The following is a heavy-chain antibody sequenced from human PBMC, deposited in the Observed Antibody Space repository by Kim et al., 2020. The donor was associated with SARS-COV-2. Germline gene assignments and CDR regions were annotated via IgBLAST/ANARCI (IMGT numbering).Heavy chain of an antibody. CDR1: GYTFTSYA. V-gene: IGHV7-4-1*02. D-gene: IGHD3-10*01. Sequence: ASVKVSCKASGYTFTSYAMNWVRQAPVQGLEWMGWINTNTGNPTYAQGFTGRFVFSLDTSVSTAYLQISSLKAEDTAVYYCARGGLLFGLIALTRQSPDYWGQGTLVTVSS. J-gene: IGHJ4*02. CDR3: ARGGLLFGLIALTRQSPDY. CDR2: INTNTGNP.